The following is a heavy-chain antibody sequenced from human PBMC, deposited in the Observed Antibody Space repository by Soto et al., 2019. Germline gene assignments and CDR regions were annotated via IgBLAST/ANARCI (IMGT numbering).Heavy chain of an antibody. CDR3: ARAIEIDDHTRWYQLDWFDP. CDR1: GGSISSGGYY. Sequence: SETLSLTCTVSGGSISSGGYYWSWIRQHPGKGLEWIGYIYYSGSTYYNPSLKSRVTISVDTSKNQFSLKLSSVTAADTAVYYCARAIEIDDHTRWYQLDWFDPWGQGTLVTVSS. J-gene: IGHJ5*02. D-gene: IGHD2-2*01. CDR2: IYYSGST. V-gene: IGHV4-31*03.